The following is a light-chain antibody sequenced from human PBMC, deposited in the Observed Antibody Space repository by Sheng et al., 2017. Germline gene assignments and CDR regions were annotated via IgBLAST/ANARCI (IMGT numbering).Light chain of an antibody. J-gene: IGKJ1*01. CDR3: HQYDRSPRT. V-gene: IGKV3-20*01. CDR2: GAS. CDR1: QSVRGSY. Sequence: EIVLTQSPGTLSLSPGERASLSCRASQSVRGSYIAWYQQRPGQAPRLLIYGASTRATGIPDRFSGSGSGTDFTLTISRLEPEDFAVYYCHQYDRSPRTFGQGTKVEIK.